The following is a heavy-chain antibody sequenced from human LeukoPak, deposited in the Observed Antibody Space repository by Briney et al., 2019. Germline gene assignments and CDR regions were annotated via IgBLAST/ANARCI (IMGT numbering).Heavy chain of an antibody. CDR2: ISYDGTNK. CDR1: GFTFGIYG. Sequence: QPGGPLRLSCAASGFTFGIYGMHWVRQAPGMGLEWVALISYDGTNKYYADSVKGRFTISRDNSKNTLYLQMNSLRVEDTAVYYCARLLDSGNYALSVLRYWAQGTLVTVSS. D-gene: IGHD3-22*01. V-gene: IGHV3-33*01. CDR3: ARLLDSGNYALSVLRY. J-gene: IGHJ4*02.